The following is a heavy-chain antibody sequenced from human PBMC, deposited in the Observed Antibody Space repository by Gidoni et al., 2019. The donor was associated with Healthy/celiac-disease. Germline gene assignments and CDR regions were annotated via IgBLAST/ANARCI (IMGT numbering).Heavy chain of an antibody. CDR3: ARELVVRGVIIWFDP. Sequence: QVQLQQWGAGLLKPSETLSLTCAVYGGSFSGYYWSWIRQPPGKGLEWIGEINHSGSTNYNPSLKSRVTISVDTSKNQFSLKLSSVTAADTAVYYCARELVVRGVIIWFDPWGQGTLVTVSS. D-gene: IGHD3-10*01. CDR2: INHSGST. J-gene: IGHJ5*02. CDR1: GGSFSGYY. V-gene: IGHV4-34*01.